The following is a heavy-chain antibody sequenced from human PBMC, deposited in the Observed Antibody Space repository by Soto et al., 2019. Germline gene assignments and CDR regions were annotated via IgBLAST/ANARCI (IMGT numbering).Heavy chain of an antibody. V-gene: IGHV5-51*01. J-gene: IGHJ6*02. CDR3: ARHSPPFLYGSGPWDV. CDR2: IYPGDSDT. Sequence: GEPLKISCKGSGYSFTSYWIGWVGQMPGKGLEWMGIIYPGDSDTRYSPSFQGQVTISADKSISTAYLQWSSLKASDTAMYYCARHSPPFLYGSGPWDVWGQGTTVTVSS. CDR1: GYSFTSYW. D-gene: IGHD3-10*01.